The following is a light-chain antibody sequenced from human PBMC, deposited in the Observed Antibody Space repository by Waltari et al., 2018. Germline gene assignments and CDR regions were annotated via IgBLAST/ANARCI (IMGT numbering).Light chain of an antibody. CDR2: WAS. Sequence: DIVMTQSPDSLAVSLGERATINCKSSQSVLYSSNNKCYLSGFQQKPAQPPKFLFYWASTLEAGVPARFSGSWSGTYFTLTISSLQAEDVAVYYCQQDYAAPWTFGQGTMVEIK. CDR3: QQDYAAPWT. V-gene: IGKV4-1*01. CDR1: QSVLYSSNNKCY. J-gene: IGKJ1*01.